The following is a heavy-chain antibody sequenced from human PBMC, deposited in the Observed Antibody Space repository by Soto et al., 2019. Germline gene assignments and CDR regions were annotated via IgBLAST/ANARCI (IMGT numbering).Heavy chain of an antibody. CDR2: INHSGST. V-gene: IGHV4-34*01. CDR3: ASSSYYDSSGYYSPRYFDY. J-gene: IGHJ4*02. Sequence: PSETLSLTCAVYGGSFSGYYWSWIRQPPGKGLEWIGEINHSGSTNYNPSLKSRVTISVDTSKNQFSLKLSSVTAADTAVYYCASSSYYDSSGYYSPRYFDYWGQGTLVSVSS. CDR1: GGSFSGYY. D-gene: IGHD3-22*01.